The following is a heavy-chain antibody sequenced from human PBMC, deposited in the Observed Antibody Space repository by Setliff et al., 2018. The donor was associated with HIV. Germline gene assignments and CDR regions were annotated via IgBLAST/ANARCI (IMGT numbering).Heavy chain of an antibody. CDR1: GESFSDDY. CDR2: INHSGTT. CDR3: ARQNSGWGVGLYYFDY. J-gene: IGHJ4*02. Sequence: SETLSLTCAVYGESFSDDYWSWIRQPPGWGLEWIGEINHSGTTNYNPSLMGRLNISVDTSKRQFSLDLNSVTAADTAIYYCARQNSGWGVGLYYFDYWGQGTLVTVSS. D-gene: IGHD6-19*01. V-gene: IGHV4-34*01.